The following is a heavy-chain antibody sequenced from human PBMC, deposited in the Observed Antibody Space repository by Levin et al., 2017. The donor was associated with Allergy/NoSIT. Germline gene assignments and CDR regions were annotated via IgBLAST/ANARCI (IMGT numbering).Heavy chain of an antibody. CDR1: GFSITDGYY. V-gene: IGHV4-38-2*01. J-gene: IGHJ4*02. D-gene: IGHD2-15*01. CDR3: ARITVASRSALFSSRYYFEH. CDR2: VFHSGSA. Sequence: SETLSLTCDVSGFSITDGYYWGWLRQPPGQGLEWIASVFHSGSAYYNPSLRSRVTISVDTSKNQFSLNLRSVTAADTATYFCARITVASRSALFSSRYYFEHWCQGTLVTVSA.